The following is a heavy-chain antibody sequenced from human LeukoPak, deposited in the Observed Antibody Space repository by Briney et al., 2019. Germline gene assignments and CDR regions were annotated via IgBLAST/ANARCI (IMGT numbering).Heavy chain of an antibody. CDR3: SRGRRILVGDTNAGDFFDY. CDR2: VNPNSADT. Sequence: GASVRVSCKASGYTFTSYAMNWVRQAPGQGLEWMGWVNPNSADTHYAQKFQGRVTMTRDTSISTAYMELSRLRSDDTAVYYCSRGRRILVGDTNAGDFFDYWGQGTLVTVSS. V-gene: IGHV1-2*02. J-gene: IGHJ4*02. CDR1: GYTFTSYA. D-gene: IGHD1-26*01.